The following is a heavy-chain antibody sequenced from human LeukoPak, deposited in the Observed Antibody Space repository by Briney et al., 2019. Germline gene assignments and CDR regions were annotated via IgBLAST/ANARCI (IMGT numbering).Heavy chain of an antibody. Sequence: ASVKVSCKASEYTFTGYYMHWVRQAPGQGLEWMGWINPNSGGTNYAQKFQGRVTMTRDTSISTAYMELSRLRSDDTAVYYCAREGQDAVATYYYYMDVWGKGTTVTISS. V-gene: IGHV1-2*02. CDR1: EYTFTGYY. CDR2: INPNSGGT. J-gene: IGHJ6*03. D-gene: IGHD5-12*01. CDR3: AREGQDAVATYYYYMDV.